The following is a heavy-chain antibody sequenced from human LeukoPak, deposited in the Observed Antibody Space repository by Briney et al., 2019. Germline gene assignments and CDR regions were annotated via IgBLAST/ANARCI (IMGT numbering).Heavy chain of an antibody. D-gene: IGHD1-1*01. V-gene: IGHV3-13*01. J-gene: IGHJ4*02. Sequence: PGGSLRLSCAASGFTFSDYDMHWVRQATGNGLEWASAIGTAGDTYYTGSVKGRFTISRENAKNSLYLQMNSLRAGDTAVYYGARVAKERVGGVYYFDYWGQGTLVTVSS. CDR1: GFTFSDYD. CDR2: IGTAGDT. CDR3: ARVAKERVGGVYYFDY.